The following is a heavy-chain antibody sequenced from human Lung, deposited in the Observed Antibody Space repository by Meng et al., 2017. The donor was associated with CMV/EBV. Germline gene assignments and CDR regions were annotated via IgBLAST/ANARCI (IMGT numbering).Heavy chain of an antibody. V-gene: IGHV4-4*03. CDR2: IYHSGNT. J-gene: IGHJ4*02. Sequence: VTLEDSGPGPGKPPGPLSLTCAVSGGSISCSNWWSWVRQPPGKGLEWIGEIYHSGNTNYNPSLKSRVTISVDKSKNQFSLNLSSVTAADTAVYYCARVGQWLPIDYWGQGTLVTVSS. D-gene: IGHD6-19*01. CDR1: GGSISCSNW. CDR3: ARVGQWLPIDY.